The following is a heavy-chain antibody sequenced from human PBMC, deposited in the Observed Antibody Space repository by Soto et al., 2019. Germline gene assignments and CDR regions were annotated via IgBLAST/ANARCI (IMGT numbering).Heavy chain of an antibody. CDR3: ARGGEVGVAGSAAFDM. V-gene: IGHV1-46*01. Sequence: QVQLVQSGAEVKKPGASVKISCTASGYTVTTHYMHWVRQAPGRGLEWMGAINPGRVAAKYTQTFQARVTMTRDTSTNTVYMEMSALRSEDTAVFYCARGGEVGVAGSAAFDMWGQGTMVTVSS. CDR1: GYTVTTHY. CDR2: INPGRVAA. J-gene: IGHJ3*02. D-gene: IGHD3-3*01.